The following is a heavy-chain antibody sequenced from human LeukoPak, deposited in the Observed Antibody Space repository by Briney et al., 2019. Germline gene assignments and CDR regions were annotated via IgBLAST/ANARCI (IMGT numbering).Heavy chain of an antibody. CDR1: GFTFSSYA. V-gene: IGHV3-23*01. J-gene: IGHJ4*02. CDR3: AKSIAARPLNFDY. CDR2: ISGSGGST. D-gene: IGHD6-6*01. Sequence: GGSLRLSCAASGFTFSSYAMSWVRQAPGKGLEWVSAISGSGGSTYYADSVKGRFTISRDDSKNTLYLQMNSLRAEDTAVYYCAKSIAARPLNFDYWGQGTLVTVSS.